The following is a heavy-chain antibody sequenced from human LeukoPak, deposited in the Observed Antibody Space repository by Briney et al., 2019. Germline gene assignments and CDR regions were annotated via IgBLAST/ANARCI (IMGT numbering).Heavy chain of an antibody. CDR1: GFNFDDYT. CDR3: AKDIYYYDSSGLPDI. J-gene: IGHJ3*02. D-gene: IGHD3-22*01. Sequence: GGSLRLSCAASGFNFDDYTMHWVRQAPGKGMEWVSLISWDGGSTYYADSVKGRFTISRDNSKNSLYLQMNSLRTEDTALYYCAKDIYYYDSSGLPDIWGQGTMVTVSS. V-gene: IGHV3-43*01. CDR2: ISWDGGST.